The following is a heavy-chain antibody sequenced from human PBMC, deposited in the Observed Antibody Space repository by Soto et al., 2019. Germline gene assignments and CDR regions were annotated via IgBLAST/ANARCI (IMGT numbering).Heavy chain of an antibody. Sequence: PAGSLRLSCAASGFTFSSYSMNWVRQAPGKGREWVSSISSSSSYIYYADSVKGRFTISRDNAKNSLYLQMNSLRAEDTAVYYCARYLGGGGSPDWDYYYGMDVWGQGTTVTVSS. D-gene: IGHD3-16*01. CDR1: GFTFSSYS. CDR3: ARYLGGGGSPDWDYYYGMDV. V-gene: IGHV3-21*01. J-gene: IGHJ6*02. CDR2: ISSSSSYI.